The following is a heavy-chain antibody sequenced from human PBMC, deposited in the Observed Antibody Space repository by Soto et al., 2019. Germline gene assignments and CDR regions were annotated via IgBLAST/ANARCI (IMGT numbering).Heavy chain of an antibody. Sequence: GGSLRLSCAASGFTFGNYWMHWVRQAPGKGLVWVSRISDYGRINYADSVKDRFIISRDDARSELYLQLNDLRVEDTATYYCARGGLEPFDHRGQGALVTVPS. J-gene: IGHJ4*02. D-gene: IGHD1-1*01. CDR2: ISDYGRI. CDR1: GFTFGNYW. CDR3: ARGGLEPFDH. V-gene: IGHV3-74*01.